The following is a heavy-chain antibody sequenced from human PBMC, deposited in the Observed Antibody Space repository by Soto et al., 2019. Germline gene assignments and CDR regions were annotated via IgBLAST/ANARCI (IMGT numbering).Heavy chain of an antibody. CDR1: GFTFSSYG. CDR2: KSYDGSNK. D-gene: IGHD2-21*02. V-gene: IGHV3-30*18. CDR3: AKDKVPVVVTAPFDY. J-gene: IGHJ4*02. Sequence: QVQLVESGGGVVQPGRSLRLSCAASGFTFSSYGMHWVRQAPGKGLEWVAVKSYDGSNKYYADSVKGRFTVSRDKSKNTLCLQVNSLRAEDTAVYYCAKDKVPVVVTAPFDYWGQGTLVTVS.